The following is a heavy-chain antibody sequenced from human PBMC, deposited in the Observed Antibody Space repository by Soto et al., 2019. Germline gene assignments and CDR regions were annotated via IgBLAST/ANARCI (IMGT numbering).Heavy chain of an antibody. CDR3: AKARTWDKVDHVGDS. D-gene: IGHD1-26*01. Sequence: RVSLRLSCAASGFTFNSYAMRWVRQAPGKGLEWVSTINNSGGGTYYADSVKGRFTISRDNSRNTLYLKMNSLRADDTAVYYCAKARTWDKVDHVGDSWGQGNLVTVSS. CDR2: INNSGGGT. CDR1: GFTFNSYA. J-gene: IGHJ5*01. V-gene: IGHV3-23*01.